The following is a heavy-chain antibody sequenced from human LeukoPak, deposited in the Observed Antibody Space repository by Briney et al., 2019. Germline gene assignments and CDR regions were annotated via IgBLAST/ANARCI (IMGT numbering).Heavy chain of an antibody. CDR2: ISTYNGNT. CDR3: ARGSASSSGFDY. CDR1: GYTFTSYA. J-gene: IGHJ4*02. Sequence: ASVKVSCKASGYTFTSYAISWVRQAPGQGLEWMAWISTYNGNTNYAQNLQGRVTMTTDSSTSIAYMELRSLRSDDTAVYYCARGSASSSGFDYWGQGTLVTVSS. D-gene: IGHD6-19*01. V-gene: IGHV1-18*01.